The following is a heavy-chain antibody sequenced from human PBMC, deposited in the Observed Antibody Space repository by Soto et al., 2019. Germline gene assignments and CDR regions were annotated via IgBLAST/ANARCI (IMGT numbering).Heavy chain of an antibody. Sequence: PGGSLRLSCAASGFTFSGSAMHWVRQASGKGLEWVGRIRSKANSYATAYAASVKGRFTISRDDSKNTAYLQMNSLKTEDTAVYYCTTVTTQSVFDYWGQGTLVTVSS. D-gene: IGHD4-17*01. V-gene: IGHV3-73*01. CDR3: TTVTTQSVFDY. J-gene: IGHJ4*02. CDR1: GFTFSGSA. CDR2: IRSKANSYAT.